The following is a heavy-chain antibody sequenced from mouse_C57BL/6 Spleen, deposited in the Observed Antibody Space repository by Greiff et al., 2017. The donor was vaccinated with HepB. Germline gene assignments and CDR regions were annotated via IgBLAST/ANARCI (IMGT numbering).Heavy chain of an antibody. Sequence: VQLQQSGPELVKPGASVKISCKASGYTFTDYYINWVKQRPGQGLEWIGWIFHGSGSTYYNEKFKGKATLTVDNSSSTAYMLLSSLTSEDSAVYFCARENITTDAMDYWGQGTSVTVSS. CDR2: IFHGSGST. J-gene: IGHJ4*01. V-gene: IGHV1-75*01. CDR3: ARENITTDAMDY. CDR1: GYTFTDYY. D-gene: IGHD1-1*01.